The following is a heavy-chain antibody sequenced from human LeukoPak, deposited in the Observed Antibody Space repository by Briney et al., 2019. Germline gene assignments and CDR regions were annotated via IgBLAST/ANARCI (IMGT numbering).Heavy chain of an antibody. CDR2: ISWNSGSI. J-gene: IGHJ6*03. CDR1: GFIFDDYA. D-gene: IGHD2-2*01. V-gene: IGHV3-9*01. CDR3: ARDRRDIVVVPAAIPLYYYYMDV. Sequence: GGSLRLSCAASGFIFDDYAMHWVRQAPGKGLEGVSGISWNSGSIGYADSVRGRFTISRDNSKNSLYLQMNSLRAEDTALYYCARDRRDIVVVPAAIPLYYYYMDVWGKGTTVTVSS.